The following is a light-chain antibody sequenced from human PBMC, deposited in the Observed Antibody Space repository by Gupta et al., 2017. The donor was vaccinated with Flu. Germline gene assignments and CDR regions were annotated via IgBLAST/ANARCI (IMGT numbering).Light chain of an antibody. J-gene: IGKJ1*01. V-gene: IGKV3-20*01. CDR1: QSLSNSY. CDR3: QQYGGSPWT. Sequence: EIVLTQSPGTLSLSPGERVSLSCRASQSLSNSYLAWYQHKSGQAPRLLIHSASRRATGVPDRFSGHESGTDFTLTIARLEPEDFAVYYCQQYGGSPWTFGQGTKVEIK. CDR2: SAS.